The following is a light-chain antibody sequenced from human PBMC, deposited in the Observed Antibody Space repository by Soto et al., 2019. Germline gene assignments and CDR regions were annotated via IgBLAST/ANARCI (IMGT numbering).Light chain of an antibody. V-gene: IGKV3-20*01. J-gene: IGKJ1*01. Sequence: EIVLTQSPGTLSLSPGERATLSCRASQSVFTKYLAWYQQKSGQAPRLLIYATSSRATGIPDRFSGSGSGTDFTLTFSRLEPEDFAVYYCQQYAGSPRTFGQGTKVEIK. CDR2: ATS. CDR3: QQYAGSPRT. CDR1: QSVFTKY.